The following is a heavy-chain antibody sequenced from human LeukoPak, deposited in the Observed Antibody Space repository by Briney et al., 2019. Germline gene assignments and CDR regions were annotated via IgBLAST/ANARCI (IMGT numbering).Heavy chain of an antibody. J-gene: IGHJ4*02. D-gene: IGHD6-6*01. V-gene: IGHV3-74*01. CDR3: ARGPNSNWSGLDF. CDR2: ISPTGSTT. CDR1: GFSFSGHW. Sequence: GGSLRLSCTASGFSFSGHWMHWARQLPGKGLVWVSRISPTGSTTSYADSVKGRFTVSRDNAKNTFYLQVNNLRAEDTAVYYCARGPNSNWSGLDFWGQGTLLTVSS.